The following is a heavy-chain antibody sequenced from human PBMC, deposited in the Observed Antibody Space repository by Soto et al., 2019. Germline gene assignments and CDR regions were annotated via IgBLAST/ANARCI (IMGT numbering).Heavy chain of an antibody. CDR3: ARRYGSFFDI. J-gene: IGHJ3*02. D-gene: IGHD3-10*01. CDR2: IYYSGST. CDR1: GGSISSYY. Sequence: QVQLQESGPGLVKPSETLSLTCTVSGGSISSYYWSWIRQPPGKGLEWIGYIYYSGSTNYNPSLKSRVTISVDTSKNQFSLMLISVTAADTAVYYCARRYGSFFDIWGQGTMVTVSS. V-gene: IGHV4-59*08.